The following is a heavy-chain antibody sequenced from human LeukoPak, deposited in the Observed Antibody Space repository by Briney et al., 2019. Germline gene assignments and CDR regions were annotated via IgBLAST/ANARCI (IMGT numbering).Heavy chain of an antibody. CDR1: GGSFSGYY. Sequence: PSETLSLTCAVYGGSFSGYYWSWIRQPPGKGLEWIGEINHSGSTNYNPSLKSRVTISVDTSKNQFSLKLSSVTAADTAVYYCARIVPGSGWFPFDYWGQGTLVTVSS. J-gene: IGHJ4*02. V-gene: IGHV4-34*01. CDR3: ARIVPGSGWFPFDY. CDR2: INHSGST. D-gene: IGHD6-19*01.